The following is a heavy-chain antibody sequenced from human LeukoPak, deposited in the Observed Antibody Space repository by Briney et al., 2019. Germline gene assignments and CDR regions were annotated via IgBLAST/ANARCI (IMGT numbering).Heavy chain of an antibody. J-gene: IGHJ4*02. Sequence: GGSLRLSCAASGFTVSSNYMSWVRQAPGKGLEWVSVIYSGGSTCYADSVKGRFTISKDNAKNTVYLQMNSLRAEDTAVYYCVSFYETYWGRGTLVTVSS. CDR1: GFTVSSNY. D-gene: IGHD2/OR15-2a*01. V-gene: IGHV3-53*01. CDR2: IYSGGST. CDR3: VSFYETY.